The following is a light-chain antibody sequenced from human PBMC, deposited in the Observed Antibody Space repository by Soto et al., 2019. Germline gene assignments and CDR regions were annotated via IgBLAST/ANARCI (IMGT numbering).Light chain of an antibody. CDR3: CSFAGTYTVV. CDR1: DSDVGGYDF. Sequence: QSALTQPRSVSGSPGQSVTISCTGTDSDVGGYDFVSWYQQHPGKAPELMIFDVSKRPSGVPDRFSGSKSGNTASLTISGLQADDEADYYCCSFAGTYTVVFGGGTQLTVL. CDR2: DVS. V-gene: IGLV2-11*01. J-gene: IGLJ2*01.